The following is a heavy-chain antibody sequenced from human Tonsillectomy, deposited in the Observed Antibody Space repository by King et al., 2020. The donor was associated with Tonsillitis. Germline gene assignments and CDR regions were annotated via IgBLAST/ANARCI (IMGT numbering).Heavy chain of an antibody. J-gene: IGHJ6*02. D-gene: IGHD1-26*01. Sequence: QLQESGPGLVKPSETLSLGCTVSGGSVSSRSHYWGWIRQPPGKGLEWIGIIYYSGITYYKPSLKSRVTISVDTSKNQFSLKLSSVTIADTAVYYCARLKWELLDSGMDVWGQGPTVTVSS. CDR1: GGSVSSRSHY. V-gene: IGHV4-39*07. CDR3: ARLKWELLDSGMDV. CDR2: IYYSGIT.